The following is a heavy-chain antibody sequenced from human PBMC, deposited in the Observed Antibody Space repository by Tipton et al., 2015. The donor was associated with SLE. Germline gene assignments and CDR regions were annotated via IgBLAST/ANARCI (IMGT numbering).Heavy chain of an antibody. CDR1: GDSISSGGYY. J-gene: IGHJ3*01. Sequence: TLSLTCTVSGDSISSGGYYWSWIRQHPGKGLEWIGYMYYSGSTDYTPSLKSRVTISVDTSKNQFSLKVNSVTAADTAVYFCARIIAGHGDAFDVWGQGTMVTVSS. CDR2: MYYSGST. CDR3: ARIIAGHGDAFDV. V-gene: IGHV4-31*03.